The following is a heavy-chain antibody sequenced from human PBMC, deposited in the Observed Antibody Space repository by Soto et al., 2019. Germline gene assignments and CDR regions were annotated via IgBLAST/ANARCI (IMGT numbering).Heavy chain of an antibody. Sequence: EVQLLESGGGLVQPGGSLRLSCAASGFTFSSYAMSWVRQAPGKGLEWVSAISGSGGSPSYADSVKGRFTISRDNSKNTLYLQMNSLRAEDTAVYYCAKRVGDNYYGSGSYYNGYLGPGYDYWGQGTLVTVSS. CDR3: AKRVGDNYYGSGSYYNGYLGPGYDY. D-gene: IGHD3-10*01. V-gene: IGHV3-23*01. CDR2: ISGSGGSP. J-gene: IGHJ4*02. CDR1: GFTFSSYA.